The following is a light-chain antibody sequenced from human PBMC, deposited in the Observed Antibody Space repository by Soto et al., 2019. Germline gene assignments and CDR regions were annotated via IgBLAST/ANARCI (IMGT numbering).Light chain of an antibody. CDR2: AAS. Sequence: EIVLTQSPGTLSLSPGERATLSCRASRSFASSYLAWYQQKPGQAPRLLIYAASIRATGIPDRFIGGGSATDFTLTISRLEPEDSAVYYCQQYGSSPPYTFGQGTKLEIK. V-gene: IGKV3-20*01. J-gene: IGKJ2*01. CDR1: RSFASSY. CDR3: QQYGSSPPYT.